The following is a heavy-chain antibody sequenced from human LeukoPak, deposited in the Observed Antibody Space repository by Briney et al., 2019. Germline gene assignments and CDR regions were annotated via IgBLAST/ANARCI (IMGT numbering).Heavy chain of an antibody. V-gene: IGHV3-23*01. CDR1: GFTFSSYA. CDR2: ISGSGGST. J-gene: IGHJ4*02. D-gene: IGHD3-22*01. CDR3: AKDTYYYDSSGYDLFDY. Sequence: GGPLRLSCAASGFTFSSYAMSWVRQAPGKGLEWVSAISGSGGSTYYADSVKGRFTISRDNSKNTLYLQMNSLRAEDTAVYYCAKDTYYYDSSGYDLFDYWGQGTLVTVSS.